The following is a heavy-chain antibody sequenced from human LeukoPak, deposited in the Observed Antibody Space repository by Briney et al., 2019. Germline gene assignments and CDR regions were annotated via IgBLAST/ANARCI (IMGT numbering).Heavy chain of an antibody. V-gene: IGHV3-30*04. Sequence: GGSLRLSCAASGFTFSSYAMHWVRQAPGKGLEWVAVISYDGSNKYYADSVKGRFTISRDNSKNTLYLQMNSLRAEDTAVYYCAKVQRRGSYDSFDYWGQGTLVTVSS. D-gene: IGHD3-9*01. CDR1: GFTFSSYA. CDR3: AKVQRRGSYDSFDY. CDR2: ISYDGSNK. J-gene: IGHJ4*02.